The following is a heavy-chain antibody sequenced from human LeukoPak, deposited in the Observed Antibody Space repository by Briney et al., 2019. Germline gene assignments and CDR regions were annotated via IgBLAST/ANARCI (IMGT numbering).Heavy chain of an antibody. V-gene: IGHV1-24*01. Sequence: ASVKVSCKVSGYTLTELSVHWVRQAPGKGLEWMGNFDPEDGETVYAQKFQGRTTLIEDISTDTAYMEMSSLRSEDTAVYYCATLSMGATVGDHWGQGTLVTVSS. J-gene: IGHJ4*02. D-gene: IGHD1-26*01. CDR3: ATLSMGATVGDH. CDR1: GYTLTELS. CDR2: FDPEDGET.